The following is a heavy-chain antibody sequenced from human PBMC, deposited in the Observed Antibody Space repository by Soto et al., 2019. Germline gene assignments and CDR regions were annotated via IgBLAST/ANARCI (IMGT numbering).Heavy chain of an antibody. CDR1: GYTFTNYG. J-gene: IGHJ4*02. V-gene: IGHV1-18*01. CDR3: GRGGLAVSGTYDY. CDR2: ISGSNGDT. D-gene: IGHD6-19*01. Sequence: QVQLVQSGAEVKESGASVKVSCKASGYTFTNYGVAWVRRAPGQGLEWMGWISGSNGDTKYAQNLQNRVSMTTGTSTNTAYMELRSLRPDDTAIYFCGRGGLAVSGTYDYWGQGTLVTVSS.